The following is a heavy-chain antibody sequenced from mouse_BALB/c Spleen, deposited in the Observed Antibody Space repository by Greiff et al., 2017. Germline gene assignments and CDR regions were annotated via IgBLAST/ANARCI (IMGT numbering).Heavy chain of an antibody. V-gene: IGHV3-8*02. CDR1: GDSITSGY. CDR2: ISYSGST. J-gene: IGHJ4*01. Sequence: EVKLMESGPSLVKPSQTLSLTCSVTGDSITSGYWNWIRKFPGNKLEYMGYISYSGSTYYNPSLKSRIPITRDTTKNQYYLQLNSVTTEDTAEYFGASGRYYAMGYWGQGTSVTVSS. CDR3: ASGRYYAMGY.